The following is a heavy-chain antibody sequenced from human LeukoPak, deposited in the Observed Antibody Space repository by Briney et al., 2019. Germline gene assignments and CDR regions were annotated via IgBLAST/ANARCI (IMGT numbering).Heavy chain of an antibody. D-gene: IGHD2-15*01. V-gene: IGHV1-2*02. J-gene: IGHJ4*02. CDR2: INPNSGGT. CDR1: GYTFTGYY. CDR3: ARGYCSGGSCDLDY. Sequence: ASVKVSCKASGYTFTGYYMHWVRQAPGQGLEWMGGINPNSGGTNYAQKFQGRVTMTRDTSISTAYVELSRLRSDDTAVYYCARGYCSGGSCDLDYWGQGTLVTVSS.